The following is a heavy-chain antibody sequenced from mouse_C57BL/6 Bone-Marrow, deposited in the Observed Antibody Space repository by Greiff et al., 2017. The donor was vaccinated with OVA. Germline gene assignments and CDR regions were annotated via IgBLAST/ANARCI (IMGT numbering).Heavy chain of an antibody. V-gene: IGHV1-81*01. CDR3: ARWGLDY. Sequence: VHLVESGAELVRPGASVKLSCKASGYTFTSYGISWVKQRPGQGLEWIGEIYPRSGNTYYNEKFKGKATLTADKSSSTAYMELRSLTSEDSAVYFCARWGLDYWGQGTTLTVSS. CDR1: GYTFTSYG. CDR2: IYPRSGNT. J-gene: IGHJ2*01.